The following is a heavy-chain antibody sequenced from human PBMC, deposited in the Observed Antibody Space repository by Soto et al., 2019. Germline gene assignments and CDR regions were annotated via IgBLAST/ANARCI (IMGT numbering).Heavy chain of an antibody. D-gene: IGHD6-13*01. CDR2: ISAYNGNT. CDR3: ARADIAGEYSSTGY. CDR1: GYTFTSYA. V-gene: IGHV1-18*01. Sequence: ASVKVSCKASGYTFTSYAISWVRQAPGQGLEWMGWISAYNGNTNYAQKLQGRVTMTTDTSTSTAYMELRSLRSDDPAVYYCARADIAGEYSSTGYWGEGTLVSVS. J-gene: IGHJ4*02.